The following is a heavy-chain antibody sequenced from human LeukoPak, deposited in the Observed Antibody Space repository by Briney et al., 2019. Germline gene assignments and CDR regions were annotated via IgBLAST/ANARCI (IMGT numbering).Heavy chain of an antibody. V-gene: IGHV3-9*01. CDR3: AKGRDKYQLLSKNWFDP. Sequence: GGSLRLSCAASGFTFGDYAMHWVRHAPGKGLEWVSGISWNSGSIGYADSVKGRFTISRDNAKNSLYLQMNSLRAEDTALYYCAKGRDKYQLLSKNWFDPWGQGTLVTVSS. CDR2: ISWNSGSI. J-gene: IGHJ5*02. CDR1: GFTFGDYA. D-gene: IGHD2-2*01.